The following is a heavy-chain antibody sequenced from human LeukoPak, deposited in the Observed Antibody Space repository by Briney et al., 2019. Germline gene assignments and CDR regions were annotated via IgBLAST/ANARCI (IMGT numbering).Heavy chain of an antibody. CDR3: ARDLVGAKTFDS. D-gene: IGHD1-26*01. J-gene: IGHJ4*02. V-gene: IGHV1-69*05. CDR1: GGTFSSYA. Sequence: GSWVKVSCKASGGTFSSYAISGVRQAPGRGLEWMGGSIPIFGTANYAQKFQGRVTITTDESTSTAYMEVSSPRSEDTAVYYRARDLVGAKTFDSWGQGTLVTLSS. CDR2: SIPIFGTA.